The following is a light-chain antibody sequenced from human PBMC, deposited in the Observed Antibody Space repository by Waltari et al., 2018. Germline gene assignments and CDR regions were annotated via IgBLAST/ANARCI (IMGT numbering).Light chain of an antibody. CDR1: QGISSA. J-gene: IGKJ4*01. CDR3: QQFYSYPLT. CDR2: DAS. V-gene: IGKV1-13*02. Sequence: AIQLTQSPSSLSASAGHRVTITCRASQGISSALAWYQQKAGKAPKLLIYDASILESGVPSTFSGSGSGTDFTHTISSLQPEDFATYYCQQFYSYPLTFGGGTKVEIK.